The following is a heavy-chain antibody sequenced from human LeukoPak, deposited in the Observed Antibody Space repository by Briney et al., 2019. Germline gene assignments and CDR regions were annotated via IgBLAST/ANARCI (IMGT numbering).Heavy chain of an antibody. V-gene: IGHV1-8*03. J-gene: IGHJ4*02. CDR2: MNPNSGNT. CDR1: GYTFTSYD. Sequence: ASVKVSCKASGYTFTSYDINWVRQATGQGLEWMGWMNPNSGNTGYAQKFQGRVTITRNTSISTAYMELSSLRSEDAAVYYCARVSGGYSSARNWGQGTLVTVSS. CDR3: ARVSGGYSSARN. D-gene: IGHD1-26*01.